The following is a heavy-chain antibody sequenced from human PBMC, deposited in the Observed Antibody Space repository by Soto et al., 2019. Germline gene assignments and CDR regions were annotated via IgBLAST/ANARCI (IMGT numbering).Heavy chain of an antibody. CDR3: AREGSGYPLDY. CDR1: GFTFSSYA. J-gene: IGHJ4*02. D-gene: IGHD3-22*01. CDR2: ISYDGSNK. Sequence: GGSLRLSCAASGFTFSSYAMHWVRQAPGKGLEWVAVISYDGSNKYYADSVKGRFTISRDNSKNTLYLQMNSLRAEDTAVYYCAREGSGYPLDYWGQGTLVTVSS. V-gene: IGHV3-30-3*01.